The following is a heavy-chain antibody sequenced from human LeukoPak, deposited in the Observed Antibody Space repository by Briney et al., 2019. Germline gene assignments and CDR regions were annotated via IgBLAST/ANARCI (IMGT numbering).Heavy chain of an antibody. Sequence: SETLSLTCAVYGGSFSGYYWSWIRQPPGKGLEWIGEINHSGSTNYNPSLKSRVTISVDTSKNQFSLKLSSVTAADTAVYYCARRAHYDFWRDFLTEGYYFDYWGQGTLVTVSS. V-gene: IGHV4-34*01. CDR2: INHSGST. D-gene: IGHD3-3*01. J-gene: IGHJ4*02. CDR1: GGSFSGYY. CDR3: ARRAHYDFWRDFLTEGYYFDY.